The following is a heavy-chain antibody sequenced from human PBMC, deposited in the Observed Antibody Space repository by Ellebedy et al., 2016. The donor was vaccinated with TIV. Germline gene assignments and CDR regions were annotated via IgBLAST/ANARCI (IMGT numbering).Heavy chain of an antibody. D-gene: IGHD2-2*01. J-gene: IGHJ4*02. CDR2: INPNSGDT. Sequence: AASVKVSCKASGYTFTGHYLHWVRQAPGQGLEWMGWINPNSGDTNYLQKFRGRVTMTRDTSISTGYMDLSRLRSDDTALYYCATIPRGYCSSTNCLPYWGQGTLVTVSS. CDR1: GYTFTGHY. V-gene: IGHV1-2*02. CDR3: ATIPRGYCSSTNCLPY.